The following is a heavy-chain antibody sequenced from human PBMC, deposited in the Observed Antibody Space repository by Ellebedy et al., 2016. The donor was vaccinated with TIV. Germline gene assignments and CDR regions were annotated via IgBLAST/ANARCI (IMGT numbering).Heavy chain of an antibody. D-gene: IGHD2-21*02. CDR2: ISSSSSYI. J-gene: IGHJ6*02. CDR1: GFTFSSYS. V-gene: IGHV3-21*01. CDR3: ARDMVVTAFGDYYYYGMDV. Sequence: GESLKISXAASGFTFSSYSMNWVRQAPGKGLEWVSSISSSSSYIYYADSVKGRFTISRDNAKNSLYLQMNSLRAEDTAVYYCARDMVVTAFGDYYYYGMDVWGQGTTVTVSS.